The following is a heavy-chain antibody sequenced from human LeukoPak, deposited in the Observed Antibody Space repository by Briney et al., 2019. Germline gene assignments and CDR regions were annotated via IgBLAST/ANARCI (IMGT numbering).Heavy chain of an antibody. J-gene: IGHJ4*02. CDR2: IYYSGST. Sequence: SSETLSLTCTVSGGSISSYYWGWIRQPPGKGLEWIGSIYYSGSTYYNPSLKSRVTISVDTSKNQFSLKLSSVTAADTAVYYCARAESRSFDYWGQGTLVTVSS. V-gene: IGHV4-39*07. D-gene: IGHD6-6*01. CDR1: GGSISSYY. CDR3: ARAESRSFDY.